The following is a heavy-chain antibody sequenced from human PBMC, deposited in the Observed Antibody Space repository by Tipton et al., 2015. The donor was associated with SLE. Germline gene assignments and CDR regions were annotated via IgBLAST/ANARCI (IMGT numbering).Heavy chain of an antibody. D-gene: IGHD6-13*01. CDR3: AKDLAAAGMD. CDR2: ISWNSGSI. J-gene: IGHJ4*02. V-gene: IGHV3-9*01. Sequence: SLRLSCAASGFTFADYAMHWVRQAPGKGLEWVSGISWNSGSIGYADSVKGRFTISRDNAKNSLYLQMNSLRAEDTAVYYCAKDLAAAGMDWGQGTLVTVSS. CDR1: GFTFADYA.